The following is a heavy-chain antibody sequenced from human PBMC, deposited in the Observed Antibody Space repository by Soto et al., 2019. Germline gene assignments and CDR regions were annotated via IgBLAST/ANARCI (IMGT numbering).Heavy chain of an antibody. CDR1: GDSISSYS. J-gene: IGHJ5*02. D-gene: IGHD2-2*01. CDR3: ARATCSSTSCYGWLVWFDP. CDR2: IHYNGNT. Sequence: SETLSLTCTVSGDSISSYSWSWIRQPPGKGLEWIGNIHYNGNTKYSPSLKSRVTMSVDTSKNHFSLKLISVTTADTAVYYCARATCSSTSCYGWLVWFDPWGQGTLVTVSS. V-gene: IGHV4-59*01.